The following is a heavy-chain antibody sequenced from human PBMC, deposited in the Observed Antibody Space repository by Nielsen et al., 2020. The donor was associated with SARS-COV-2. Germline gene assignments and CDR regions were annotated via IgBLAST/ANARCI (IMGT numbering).Heavy chain of an antibody. D-gene: IGHD5-12*01. Sequence: SVKVSCKASGGTFSSYAISWVRQAPGQGLEWMGRIIPILGIANYAQKFQGRVTITADKSTSTAYMELSSLRSEDTAVYYCAREDSGGYDSGGYYYYGMDVWGQGTTVTVSS. CDR3: AREDSGGYDSGGYYYYGMDV. CDR2: IIPILGIA. J-gene: IGHJ6*02. V-gene: IGHV1-69*04. CDR1: GGTFSSYA.